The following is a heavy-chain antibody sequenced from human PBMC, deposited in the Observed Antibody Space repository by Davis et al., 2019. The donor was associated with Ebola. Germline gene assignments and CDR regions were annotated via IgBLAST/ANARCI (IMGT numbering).Heavy chain of an antibody. CDR2: IKQDGSEK. D-gene: IGHD2-21*02. J-gene: IGHJ4*02. CDR1: GFTFSSYW. CDR3: ARDRDSLAYCGGDCSPGYFDY. Sequence: GGSLRLSCAASGFTFSSYWMSWVRQAPGKGLEWVANIKQDGSEKYYVDSVKGRFTISRDNAKNSLYLQMNSLRAEDTAVYYCARDRDSLAYCGGDCSPGYFDYWGQGTLVTVSS. V-gene: IGHV3-7*01.